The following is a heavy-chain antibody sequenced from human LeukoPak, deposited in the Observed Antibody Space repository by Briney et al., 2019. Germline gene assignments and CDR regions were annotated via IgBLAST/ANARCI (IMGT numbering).Heavy chain of an antibody. Sequence: PGGSLRLSCAASGFTFSSYGMHWVCQAPGKGLEWVAFIRYDGSNKYYADSVKGRFTISRDNSKNTLYLQMNSLRAEDTAVYYCAKVYGSGSYYPDYWGQGTLVTVSS. J-gene: IGHJ4*02. CDR2: IRYDGSNK. CDR1: GFTFSSYG. D-gene: IGHD3-10*01. V-gene: IGHV3-30*02. CDR3: AKVYGSGSYYPDY.